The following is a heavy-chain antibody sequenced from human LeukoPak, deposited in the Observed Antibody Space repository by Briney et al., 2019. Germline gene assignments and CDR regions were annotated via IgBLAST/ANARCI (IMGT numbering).Heavy chain of an antibody. CDR2: ICYSGST. V-gene: IGHV4-39*01. J-gene: IGHJ4*02. CDR1: DGSINSGSYY. Sequence: PSETLSLTCSVSDGSINSGSYYWAWIRQPPGKGAGWIGSICYSGSTYYNPSLKSRVTISIDLSMHQFSLRLSSVTAADTAMYSCARLRCGGGNCPSYFASWGQGILVTVPS. D-gene: IGHD2-21*01. CDR3: ARLRCGGGNCPSYFAS.